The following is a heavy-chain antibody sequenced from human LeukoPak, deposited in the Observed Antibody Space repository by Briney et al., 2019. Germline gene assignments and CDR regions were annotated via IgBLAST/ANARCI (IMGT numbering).Heavy chain of an antibody. CDR1: GGSISSYY. CDR2: IYYSGST. CDR3: ARVDYYYYYMYV. Sequence: SETLSLTCTVSGGSISSYYWSWIRQPPGKGLEWIGYIYYSGSTNYNPSLKSRVTISVDTSKNQFSLKLSSVTAADTAVYYCARVDYYYYYMYVWGKGTTVTISS. J-gene: IGHJ6*03. V-gene: IGHV4-59*01.